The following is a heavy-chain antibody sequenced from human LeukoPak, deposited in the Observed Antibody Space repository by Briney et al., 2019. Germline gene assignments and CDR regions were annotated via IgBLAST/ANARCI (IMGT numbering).Heavy chain of an antibody. CDR2: ISAYNGNT. CDR3: ARVGGSSWFRLGFWFDP. Sequence: GESLKVSCKASGYTFTSYGISWVRQAPGQGLEWMGWISAYNGNTNYAQKLQGRVTMTTDTSTSTAYMELRSLRSDDTAVYYCARVGGSSWFRLGFWFDPWGQGTLVTVSS. J-gene: IGHJ5*02. D-gene: IGHD6-13*01. V-gene: IGHV1-18*01. CDR1: GYTFTSYG.